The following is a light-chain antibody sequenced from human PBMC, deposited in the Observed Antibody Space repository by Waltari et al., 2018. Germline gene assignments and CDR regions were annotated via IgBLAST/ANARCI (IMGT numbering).Light chain of an antibody. V-gene: IGKV1-39*01. CDR2: AAS. J-gene: IGKJ5*01. Sequence: DIQMTQSPSSLSASVGDRVTITCRASQSSSDYLNWYQQKPGKAPKLLIYAASTLQSGVPSMFSGSGSGTDFDLTISSLQPEDFATYYCQQSYSFGQGTRLEIK. CDR1: QSSSDY. CDR3: QQSYS.